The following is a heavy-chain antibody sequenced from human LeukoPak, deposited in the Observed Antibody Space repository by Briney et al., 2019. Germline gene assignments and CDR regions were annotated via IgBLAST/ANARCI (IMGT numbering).Heavy chain of an antibody. J-gene: IGHJ3*02. CDR2: INSDGSST. CDR3: AREKPGIEAFDI. V-gene: IGHV3-74*01. CDR1: GFTFSSYW. Sequence: GGSLRLSCAASGFTFSSYWMHWVRQAPGKGLVWVSRINSDGSSTSYADSVKGRFTISRDKAKNTLYLQMNSLRAEDTAVYYCAREKPGIEAFDIWGQGTMVTVSS.